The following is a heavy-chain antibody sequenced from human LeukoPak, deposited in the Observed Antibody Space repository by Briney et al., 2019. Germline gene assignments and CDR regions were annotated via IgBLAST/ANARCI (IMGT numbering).Heavy chain of an antibody. CDR2: INTSGGST. CDR3: AKPAKTDYADY. V-gene: IGHV3-23*01. D-gene: IGHD1-14*01. J-gene: IGHJ4*02. Sequence: GGALRLSCAASGFTFSSYAMNWVRQAPGKGLEWVSSINTSGGSTYYADSVKGRFTISRDNSKSTLYLQMNSLRAADTALYYCAKPAKTDYADYWGQGTLVTVSS. CDR1: GFTFSSYA.